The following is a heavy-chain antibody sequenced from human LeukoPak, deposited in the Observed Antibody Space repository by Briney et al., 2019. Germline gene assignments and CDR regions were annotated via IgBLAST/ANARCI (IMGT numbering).Heavy chain of an antibody. CDR1: GFTFSSYG. CDR3: AKEHYYDSSGTLDH. V-gene: IGHV3-30*18. Sequence: SGGSLRLSCAASGFTFSSYGMHWVRQAPGKGLEWVAVISYGGSNKYYTDSVKGRFTISRDNSKNTLYLQMNSLRAEDTALYYCAKEHYYDSSGTLDHWGQGTLVTVSS. J-gene: IGHJ4*02. D-gene: IGHD3-22*01. CDR2: ISYGGSNK.